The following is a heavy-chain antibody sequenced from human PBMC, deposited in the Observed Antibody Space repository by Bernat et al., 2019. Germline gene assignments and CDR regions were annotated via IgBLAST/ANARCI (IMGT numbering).Heavy chain of an antibody. Sequence: QVQLQQWGAGLLKPSETLSLTCAVYGGSFSGYYWSWIRQPPGKGLAWIGESNHSGSTNYNPSLKSRVTISVDTSKNQFSLKLSSVTAADTAVYYCARGYYDFWSGYFYYYYGMDVWGQGTTVTVSS. D-gene: IGHD3-3*01. J-gene: IGHJ6*02. CDR1: GGSFSGYY. V-gene: IGHV4-34*01. CDR2: SNHSGST. CDR3: ARGYYDFWSGYFYYYYGMDV.